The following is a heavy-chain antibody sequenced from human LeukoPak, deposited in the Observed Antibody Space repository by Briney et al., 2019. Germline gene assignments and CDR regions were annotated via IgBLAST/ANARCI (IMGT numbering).Heavy chain of an antibody. CDR3: ARGGGSWYADY. Sequence: SETLSLTCTVSGGSISSYYWSWIRQPPGKGLEWIGNIYYSGSTNYNPSLKSRVTISVDTSKNQFSLKVSSVTAADTAVYYCARGGGSWYADYWGQGILVTVSS. D-gene: IGHD6-13*01. CDR1: GGSISSYY. V-gene: IGHV4-59*01. CDR2: IYYSGST. J-gene: IGHJ4*02.